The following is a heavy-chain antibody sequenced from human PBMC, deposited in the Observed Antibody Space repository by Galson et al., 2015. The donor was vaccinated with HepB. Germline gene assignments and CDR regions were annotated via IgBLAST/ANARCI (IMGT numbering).Heavy chain of an antibody. D-gene: IGHD1-26*01. V-gene: IGHV7-4-1*02. J-gene: IGHJ5*02. Sequence: SVKVSCKASGYTFTTYAMNWVRQAPGQGLEWMGWINTNTGNPTYAQGFTGWFVFSLDTSVSTAYLQISSLKAEDTAVYYCARYRSFSGSFQGHWFDPWGQGTLVTVSS. CDR2: INTNTGNP. CDR3: ARYRSFSGSFQGHWFDP. CDR1: GYTFTTYA.